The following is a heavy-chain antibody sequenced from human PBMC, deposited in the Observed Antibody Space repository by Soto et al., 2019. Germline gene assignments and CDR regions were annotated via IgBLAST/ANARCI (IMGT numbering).Heavy chain of an antibody. CDR2: IYSGGST. D-gene: IGHD2-15*01. V-gene: IGHV3-53*01. CDR3: ARGYPTGGNGLDV. Sequence: GGSLRLSCAASGFTVSDNYMNWVRQAPGKGLEWVSAIYSGGSTYYTDSVKGRFTISRDNSKNTLYLQMNSLRAEDTAVYYCARGYPTGGNGLDVWGQGTTVTVSS. J-gene: IGHJ6*02. CDR1: GFTVSDNY.